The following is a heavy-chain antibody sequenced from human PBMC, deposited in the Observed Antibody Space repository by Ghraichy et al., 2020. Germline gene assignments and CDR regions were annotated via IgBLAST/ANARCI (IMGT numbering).Heavy chain of an antibody. Sequence: SETLSLTCSVSGYSISRDYYWGWIRQPPGKGLEWSGTIYHRGSTYYNPSLKSRFTISVDTSKKPFSLKLSSVTAADTAVYYCARIYFLWYFDLWGRGTLVTVSS. D-gene: IGHD2/OR15-2a*01. CDR3: ARIYFLWYFDL. J-gene: IGHJ2*01. CDR2: IYHRGST. V-gene: IGHV4-38-2*02. CDR1: GYSISRDYY.